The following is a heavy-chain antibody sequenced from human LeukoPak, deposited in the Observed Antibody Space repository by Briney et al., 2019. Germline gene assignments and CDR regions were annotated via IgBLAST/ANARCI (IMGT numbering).Heavy chain of an antibody. D-gene: IGHD1-1*01. V-gene: IGHV3-69-1*02. CDR2: ITGISDI. J-gene: IGHJ4*02. Sequence: SGESLRLSCTASGFTFSDYSVNWVRQAPGKGLEWVSCITGISDIYYADSVEGRFTISRDNAKNSVYLQMNSLRAEDTGIYYCARAIRLWGQGTLVTVSS. CDR3: ARAIRL. CDR1: GFTFSDYS.